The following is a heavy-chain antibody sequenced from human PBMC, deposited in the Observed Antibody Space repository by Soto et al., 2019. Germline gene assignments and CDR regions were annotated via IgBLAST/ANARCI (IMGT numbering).Heavy chain of an antibody. CDR3: SADKGYSYGYGSY. V-gene: IGHV1-58*01. D-gene: IGHD5-18*01. CDR1: GFTFTSSA. CDR2: IVVGSGST. Sequence: QMQLVQSGPEVKKPGTSVKVSCKASGFTFTSSAVQWVRQARGQLLEWIGWIVVGSGSTDYAQKFQERVTLTRDMSTSTAYMELSILRSKATAGYYCSADKGYSYGYGSYWGQGTLVTVSS. J-gene: IGHJ4*02.